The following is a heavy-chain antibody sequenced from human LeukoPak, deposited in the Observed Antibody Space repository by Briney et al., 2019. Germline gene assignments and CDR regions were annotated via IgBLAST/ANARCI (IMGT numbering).Heavy chain of an antibody. D-gene: IGHD1-1*01. J-gene: IGHJ4*02. CDR3: ARDGRGTTGTYYFDY. V-gene: IGHV3-30*01. Sequence: GGSLRLSCAASGFTFSSYAMHWVRQAPGKGLEWVAVISYDGSNKYYADSVKGRFTISRDNSKNTLYLQMNSLRAEDTAVYYCARDGRGTTGTYYFDYWGQGTLVTVSS. CDR2: ISYDGSNK. CDR1: GFTFSSYA.